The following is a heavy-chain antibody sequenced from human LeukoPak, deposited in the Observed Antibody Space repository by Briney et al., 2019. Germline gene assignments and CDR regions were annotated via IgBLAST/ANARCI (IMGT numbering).Heavy chain of an antibody. D-gene: IGHD6-13*01. V-gene: IGHV1-18*04. Sequence: ASVNVSCKASGYTFVTSSISWVRQAPGQRPEWMGWISPNNGNTYYAQNVQGRVTMTTDISTSTAYMELKTLRSDDTAVYYCTRVRDSSNWWGAFDIWGQGTMVTVSS. J-gene: IGHJ3*02. CDR3: TRVRDSSNWWGAFDI. CDR2: ISPNNGNT. CDR1: GYTFVTSS.